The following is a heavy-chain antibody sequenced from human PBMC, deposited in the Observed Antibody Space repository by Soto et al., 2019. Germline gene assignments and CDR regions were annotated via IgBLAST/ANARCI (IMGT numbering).Heavy chain of an antibody. D-gene: IGHD3-10*02. CDR3: GRDQSGIGYYVDWFDP. CDR1: GDTFSYFT. J-gene: IGHJ5*02. CDR2: INPILTLS. Sequence: SVKVSCKTSGDTFSYFTVNWVRQAPGLGLEWMGRINPILTLSNYAQNFRGRVTFTRDTAATTVNMELTSLTSEDTAIYYCGRDQSGIGYYVDWFDPWGQGTLVTVSS. V-gene: IGHV1-69*10.